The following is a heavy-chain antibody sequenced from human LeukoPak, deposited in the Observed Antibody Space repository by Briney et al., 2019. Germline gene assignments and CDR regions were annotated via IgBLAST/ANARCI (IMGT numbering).Heavy chain of an antibody. D-gene: IGHD3-3*01. CDR3: ARVYYTHGSDI. J-gene: IGHJ3*02. CDR2: INPNSGGT. CDR1: GYTFTGYY. Sequence: GASVKVSCKASGYTFTGYYMHWVRQAPGQGLEWMGWINPNSGGTNYAQKFQGRVTMTRDKSITTAYMDLSSLTSDDTAVYYCARVYYTHGSDIWGQGTKVSVSP. V-gene: IGHV1-2*02.